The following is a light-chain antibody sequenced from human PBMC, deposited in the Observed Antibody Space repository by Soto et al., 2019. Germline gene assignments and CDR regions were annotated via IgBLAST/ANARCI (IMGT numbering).Light chain of an antibody. J-gene: IGKJ2*01. V-gene: IGKV1-39*01. Sequence: DIHMTQSPPSLSAAVGDRLTITCRTSQRVYTLLNWYHQKAGEAPKLMIYDASTLKSGVPSRFHGSGSGTDFSLTISDLQPEDVGTYFCQQRYATPFTFGPGTKLEI. CDR3: QQRYATPFT. CDR1: QRVYTL. CDR2: DAS.